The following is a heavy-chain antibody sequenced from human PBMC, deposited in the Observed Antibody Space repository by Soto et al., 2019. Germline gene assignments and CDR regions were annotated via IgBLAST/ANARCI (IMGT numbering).Heavy chain of an antibody. CDR3: ARDLWGYCGTDCYPLDV. D-gene: IGHD2-21*02. CDR2: MYNTGST. V-gene: IGHV4-59*01. J-gene: IGHJ6*02. Sequence: SETLSLTCTFSGGSISSYYWSWIRQPPGKGLEWIGYMYNTGSTVYNPSFKSRVTISVDTSKNQFSLKLNSVTAADTAVYYCARDLWGYCGTDCYPLDVWGQGTTVTVSS. CDR1: GGSISSYY.